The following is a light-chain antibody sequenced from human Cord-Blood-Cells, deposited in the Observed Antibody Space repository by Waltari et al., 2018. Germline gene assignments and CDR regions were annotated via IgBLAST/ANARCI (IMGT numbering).Light chain of an antibody. CDR3: QSADSSGTYYV. Sequence: SYELTQPPSVSVSPGQTARITCSGDALPKQYAYWYQQKPGQAPVLVIYKDSERPSGIPERFSGSSAGTTVTLPISGGQAEDEADYYCQSADSSGTYYVFGTGTKVTVL. CDR2: KDS. J-gene: IGLJ1*01. V-gene: IGLV3-25*03. CDR1: ALPKQY.